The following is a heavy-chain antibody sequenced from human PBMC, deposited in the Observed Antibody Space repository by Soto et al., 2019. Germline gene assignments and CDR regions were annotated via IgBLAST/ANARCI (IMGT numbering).Heavy chain of an antibody. CDR1: GFSFSDSA. Sequence: EVHLVESGGGLVQPGGSLKLSCEVSGFSFSDSAMHWVRQASGKGLQWVGRIRSKPNNYATAYDESVKGRFTISRDDSKNTAYLQMNSLKIEDTAIYYCTRHAVDYWGQGTLVTVS. V-gene: IGHV3-73*02. J-gene: IGHJ4*02. D-gene: IGHD6-19*01. CDR3: TRHAVDY. CDR2: IRSKPNNYAT.